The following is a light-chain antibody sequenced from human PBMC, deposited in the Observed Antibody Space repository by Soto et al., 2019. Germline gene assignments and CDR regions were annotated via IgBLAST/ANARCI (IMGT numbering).Light chain of an antibody. V-gene: IGKV3-20*01. CDR3: QQYDHSQWT. CDR1: QSVNSNY. Sequence: EIVLTQSPGTLSLSPGERATLSCRASQSVNSNYLAWYQQTAGQAPRLLIYSASSRAAGIPDRFSGSGSGTDFTLTLSRLEPEDFAVYCCQQYDHSQWTFGQGTKVEIK. CDR2: SAS. J-gene: IGKJ1*01.